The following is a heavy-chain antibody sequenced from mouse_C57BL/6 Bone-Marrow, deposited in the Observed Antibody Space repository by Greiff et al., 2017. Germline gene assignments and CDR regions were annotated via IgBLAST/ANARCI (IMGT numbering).Heavy chain of an antibody. Sequence: EVMLVESVAELVRPGASVKLSCTASGFNIKNTYMHWVKQRPEQGLEWIGRIDPANGNTKYAPKFQGKATITADPSSNTAYLQLSSLTSEYTAIYYCARRGYYGYEYFDYWGQGTTLTVSS. D-gene: IGHD2-2*01. J-gene: IGHJ2*01. CDR2: IDPANGNT. CDR3: ARRGYYGYEYFDY. CDR1: GFNIKNTY. V-gene: IGHV14-3*01.